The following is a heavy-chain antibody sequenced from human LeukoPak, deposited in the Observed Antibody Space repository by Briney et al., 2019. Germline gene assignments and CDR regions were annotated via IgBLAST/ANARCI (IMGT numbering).Heavy chain of an antibody. V-gene: IGHV1-2*02. D-gene: IGHD6-6*01. J-gene: IGHJ4*02. CDR1: GYSFTGYF. CDR3: ATFEYTSSSLNY. Sequence: ASAKVSCKASGYSFTGYFIHWVRQAPGQGLEWMGCIDPNSGDTKYAQKFQGRVSMPRDTSTRTAYMELSRLRSDDTAVYYCATFEYTSSSLNYWGQGTLVTVSS. CDR2: IDPNSGDT.